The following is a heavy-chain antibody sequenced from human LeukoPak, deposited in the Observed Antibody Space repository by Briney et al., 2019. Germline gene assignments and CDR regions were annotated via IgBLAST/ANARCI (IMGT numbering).Heavy chain of an antibody. CDR1: GGSFSGYY. V-gene: IGHV4-34*01. CDR3: ARTTYCSGDRCSHNWFDP. CDR2: INHSGST. Sequence: PSETLSLTCAVYGGSFSGYYWSWIRQPPGKGLEWIGEINHSGSTNYNPSLKSRVTKSVYTSKNQFSLKLSSVTAADTPVYYCARTTYCSGDRCSHNWFDPWGQGTLVTVSS. D-gene: IGHD2-15*01. J-gene: IGHJ5*02.